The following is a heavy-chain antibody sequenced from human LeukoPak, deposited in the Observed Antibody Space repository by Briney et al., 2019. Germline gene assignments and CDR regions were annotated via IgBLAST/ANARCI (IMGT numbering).Heavy chain of an antibody. Sequence: GGSLRLSCAASGFTFDDYGMSWVRQAPGKGLEWVSGINWNGGSTGYADSVKGRFTISRDNAKNSLYLQMNSLRAEDTVLYHCARGRGTGFYFDYWGQGTLVTVSS. CDR2: INWNGGST. CDR1: GFTFDDYG. CDR3: ARGRGTGFYFDY. J-gene: IGHJ4*02. V-gene: IGHV3-20*01. D-gene: IGHD2-8*02.